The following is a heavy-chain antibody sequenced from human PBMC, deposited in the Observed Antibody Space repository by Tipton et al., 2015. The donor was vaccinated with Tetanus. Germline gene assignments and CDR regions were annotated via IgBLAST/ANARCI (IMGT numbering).Heavy chain of an antibody. V-gene: IGHV3-23*01. CDR1: GFTFSNYD. CDR2: ISVRGSHT. J-gene: IGHJ5*02. CDR3: AKDPASRGWFDP. Sequence: SLRLSCVASGFTFSNYDMAWVRQAPGKGLEWVSGISVRGSHTYYADPVKGRFSISRDNSKNTVYLQMNSLRDEDTAVYYCAKDPASRGWFDPWGQGTLVSVSS.